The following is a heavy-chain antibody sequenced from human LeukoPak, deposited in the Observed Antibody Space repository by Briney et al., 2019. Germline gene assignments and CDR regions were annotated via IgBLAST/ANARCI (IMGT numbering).Heavy chain of an antibody. J-gene: IGHJ6*03. CDR2: IYYSGST. Sequence: SETLSLTCTVSGGSISSYYWSWIRQPPGKGLEWIGYIYYSGSTNYNPSLKSRVTISVDTSKNQYSLKLSSVTAADTAVYYCARDQRRVYAPYYYYYMDVWGKGTTVTVSS. V-gene: IGHV4-59*01. D-gene: IGHD2-8*01. CDR1: GGSISSYY. CDR3: ARDQRRVYAPYYYYYMDV.